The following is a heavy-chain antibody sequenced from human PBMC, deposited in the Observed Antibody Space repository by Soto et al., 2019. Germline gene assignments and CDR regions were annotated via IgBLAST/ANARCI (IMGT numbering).Heavy chain of an antibody. D-gene: IGHD3-10*01. V-gene: IGHV1-69*01. CDR3: ARGYYASGSYPFTTDYYGMDV. Sequence: QVQLVQSGAEVKKPGSSVKVSCKASGGTFSSYAISWVRQAPGQGLEWMGGIIPIFGTANYAKKFQGRVTITADEARSTAYMEMSSLRSEETDVYYCARGYYASGSYPFTTDYYGMDVWGQGTTVTVYS. CDR2: IIPIFGTA. J-gene: IGHJ6*02. CDR1: GGTFSSYA.